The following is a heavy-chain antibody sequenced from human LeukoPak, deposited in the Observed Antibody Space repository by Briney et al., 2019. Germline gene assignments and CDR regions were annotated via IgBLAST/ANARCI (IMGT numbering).Heavy chain of an antibody. CDR3: ARSYYDSSGDDAFDI. CDR2: ISSSSSTI. J-gene: IGHJ3*02. V-gene: IGHV3-48*01. Sequence: AASAFTVSRSFMSWVRQAPGKGLEWVSYISSSSSTIYYADSVKGRFTISRDNAKNSLYLQMNSLRAEDTAVYYCARSYYDSSGDDAFDIWGQGTMVTVSS. CDR1: AFTVSRSF. D-gene: IGHD3-22*01.